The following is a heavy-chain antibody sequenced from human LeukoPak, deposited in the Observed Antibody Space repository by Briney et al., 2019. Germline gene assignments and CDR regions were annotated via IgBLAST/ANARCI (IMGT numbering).Heavy chain of an antibody. J-gene: IGHJ5*02. CDR3: ARDRAVAATLRYSWFDP. V-gene: IGHV1-18*01. CDR2: ISAYNGNT. D-gene: IGHD2-15*01. CDR1: GYTFTSYG. Sequence: ASVTVSFKASGYTFTSYGISWVRQAPGQGLEWMGWISAYNGNTNYAQKLQGRVTMTTDTSTSTAYMELRSLRSDDTAVYYCARDRAVAATLRYSWFDPWGQGTLVTVSS.